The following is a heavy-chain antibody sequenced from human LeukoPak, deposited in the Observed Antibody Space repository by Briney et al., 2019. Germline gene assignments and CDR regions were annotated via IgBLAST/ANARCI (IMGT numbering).Heavy chain of an antibody. CDR3: ARDGIAAAGTPDFYYYYGMDV. D-gene: IGHD6-13*01. CDR1: GYTFTSYG. V-gene: IGHV1-18*01. CDR2: ISAYNGNT. J-gene: IGHJ6*02. Sequence: GASVKVSCKAPGYTFTSYGISWVRQAPGQGLEWMGWISAYNGNTNYAQKLQGRVTMTTDTSTSTAYMELRSLRSDDTAVYYCARDGIAAAGTPDFYYYYGMDVWGQGTTVTVSS.